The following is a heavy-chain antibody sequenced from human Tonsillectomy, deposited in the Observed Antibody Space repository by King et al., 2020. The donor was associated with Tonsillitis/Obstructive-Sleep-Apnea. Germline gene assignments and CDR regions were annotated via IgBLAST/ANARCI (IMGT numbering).Heavy chain of an antibody. CDR1: GFTFDDYA. V-gene: IGHV3-9*01. CDR2: ISWNSGSI. D-gene: IGHD4-17*01. Sequence: VQLVESGGGLVQPGRSLRLSCAASGFTFDDYAMHWVRQAPGKGLEWVSGISWNSGSIGYADSVKGRFTISRDNAKNSLYLQMNSLRAEDTALYYCAKDPRLYGDYVLLEYFDHWGQGTLVTVSS. CDR3: AKDPRLYGDYVLLEYFDH. J-gene: IGHJ4*02.